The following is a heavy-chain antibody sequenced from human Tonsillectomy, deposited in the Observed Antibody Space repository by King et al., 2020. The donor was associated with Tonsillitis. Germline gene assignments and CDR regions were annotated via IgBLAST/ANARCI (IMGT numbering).Heavy chain of an antibody. CDR2: ISAYNGKT. Sequence: VQLVQSGAEVKKPGASVKVSCKASGYTFISYGLSWVRQAPGQGLEWMGWISAYNGKTNYAQKLQGRVTMTTDTSTNTAYMELRSLRSDDTAVYYCARDLDLGLGRNDVGPWDYYYGMDVWGQGTTVTVSS. CDR3: ARDLDLGLGRNDVGPWDYYYGMDV. D-gene: IGHD1-1*01. CDR1: GYTFISYG. V-gene: IGHV1-18*01. J-gene: IGHJ6*02.